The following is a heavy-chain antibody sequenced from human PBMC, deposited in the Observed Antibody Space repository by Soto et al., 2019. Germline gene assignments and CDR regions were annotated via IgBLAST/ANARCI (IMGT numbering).Heavy chain of an antibody. CDR1: GYSISLGYY. Sequence: PSETLSLTCAVSGYSISLGYYWGWIRQPPGKGLEWIGSIYHSGNTYYNPSLKSRVSISLDTSKNHFSLELTSVTAADTAVYYCARVKLAGRVGFDYWGRGTLVTVSS. CDR3: ARVKLAGRVGFDY. J-gene: IGHJ4*02. CDR2: IYHSGNT. D-gene: IGHD3-3*02. V-gene: IGHV4-38-2*01.